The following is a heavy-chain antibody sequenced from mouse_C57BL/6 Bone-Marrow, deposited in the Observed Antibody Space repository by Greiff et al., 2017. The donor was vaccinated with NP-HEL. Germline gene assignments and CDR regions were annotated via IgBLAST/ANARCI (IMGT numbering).Heavy chain of an antibody. V-gene: IGHV14-4*01. D-gene: IGHD2-4*01. CDR2: IDPENGDT. Sequence: VQLQQSGAELVRPGASVKLSCTASGFNIKDDYMHWVKQRPEQGLEWIGWIDPENGDTEYASKFQGKATITADTSSNTAYLQLSSLTSEDTAVYYCTTMITTYYFDYWGQGTTRTVSS. CDR1: GFNIKDDY. CDR3: TTMITTYYFDY. J-gene: IGHJ2*01.